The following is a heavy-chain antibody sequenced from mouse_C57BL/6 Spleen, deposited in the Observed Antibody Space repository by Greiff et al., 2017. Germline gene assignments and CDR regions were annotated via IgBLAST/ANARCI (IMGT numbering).Heavy chain of an antibody. D-gene: IGHD2-14*01. CDR2: ILPGSCST. J-gene: IGHJ4*01. V-gene: IGHV1-9*01. Sequence: QVQLKESGAELTKPGASVQLSCKAPGYTFTGYWIEWVKQRPGHGLEWIGEILPGSCSTNYNEKFKGKATLPADTSANTAYMELRSLTPDDSAIYYCARWGYDEVGYYAMDYWGQGTSVTVSS. CDR3: ARWGYDEVGYYAMDY. CDR1: GYTFTGYW.